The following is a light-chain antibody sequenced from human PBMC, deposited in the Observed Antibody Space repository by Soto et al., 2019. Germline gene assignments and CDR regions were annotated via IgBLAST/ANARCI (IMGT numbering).Light chain of an antibody. CDR1: WSNIGAGFD. V-gene: IGLV1-40*01. Sequence: QSVVTQPPSVSGAPGQTVTISCTGTWSNIGAGFDVHWYRQLPGASPTLLIYSHTYRPSGVPDRFSGSKSGTSASLVITGLQAEDEADYYCQSFDNNLRAWVFGGGTKVTVL. CDR2: SHT. CDR3: QSFDNNLRAWV. J-gene: IGLJ3*02.